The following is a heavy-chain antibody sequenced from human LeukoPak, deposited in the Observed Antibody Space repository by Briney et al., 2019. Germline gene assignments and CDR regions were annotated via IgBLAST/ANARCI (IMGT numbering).Heavy chain of an antibody. V-gene: IGHV3-23*01. Sequence: GGSLRLSCAASGFTFSNYVLIWVRQAPGRGLEWVSAITGSGGTTSYADSVKGRLTISRDNSRNTLYLQMSSLRAEDAAVYYCAKDREVSAARVYDYWGQGTLVTVSS. CDR3: AKDREVSAARVYDY. CDR2: ITGSGGTT. J-gene: IGHJ4*02. CDR1: GFTFSNYV. D-gene: IGHD2-2*01.